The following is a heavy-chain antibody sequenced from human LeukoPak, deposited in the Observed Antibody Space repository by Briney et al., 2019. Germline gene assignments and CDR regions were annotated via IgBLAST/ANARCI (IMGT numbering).Heavy chain of an antibody. Sequence: ASVKVSRKASGGTFSSNAISWVRQAPGQGLEWMGGIIPIFGTANYAQKFQGRVTITADESTSTAYMELSSLRSEDTAVYYCARARSGHYYYYYGMDVWGKGTTVTVSS. CDR2: IIPIFGTA. V-gene: IGHV1-69*13. J-gene: IGHJ6*04. CDR1: GGTFSSNA. D-gene: IGHD1-26*01. CDR3: ARARSGHYYYYYGMDV.